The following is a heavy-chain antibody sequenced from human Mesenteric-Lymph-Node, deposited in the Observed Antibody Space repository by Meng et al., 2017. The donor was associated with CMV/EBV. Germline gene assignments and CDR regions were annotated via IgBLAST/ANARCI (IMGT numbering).Heavy chain of an antibody. Sequence: SETLSLTCTVSGGSISSGDYYWSWIRQPPGKGLEWIGYIYYSGSTYYNPSLKSRVTISVDTSKNQFSLKLSSVTAADTAVYYCTARDYPNGFDPWGQGTLVTVSS. CDR3: TARDYPNGFDP. J-gene: IGHJ5*02. CDR1: GGSISSGDYY. D-gene: IGHD4-17*01. V-gene: IGHV4-30-4*08. CDR2: IYYSGST.